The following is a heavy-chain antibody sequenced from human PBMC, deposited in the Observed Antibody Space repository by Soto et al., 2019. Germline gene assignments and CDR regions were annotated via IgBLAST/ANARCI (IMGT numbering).Heavy chain of an antibody. CDR2: ISAYNGNT. V-gene: IGHV1-18*01. Sequence: GASVKVSCKASGYTFTSYGISWVRQAPGQGLEWMGWISAYNGNTNYAQKLQGRVTMTTDTSTSTAYMELRSLRSDDTAVYYFARGDLRECTNGVCPIDAFDIWGQGTMVTVSS. J-gene: IGHJ3*02. CDR1: GYTFTSYG. CDR3: ARGDLRECTNGVCPIDAFDI. D-gene: IGHD2-8*01.